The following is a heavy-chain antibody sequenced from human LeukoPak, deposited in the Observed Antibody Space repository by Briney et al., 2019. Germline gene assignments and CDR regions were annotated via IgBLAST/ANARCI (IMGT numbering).Heavy chain of an antibody. CDR1: GFTFSSYG. V-gene: IGHV3-30*18. Sequence: GGSLRLSCAGSGFTFSSYGMHWVRQAPGKGLEWVAVISYDGSNKYYADSVKGRFTISRDNSKNTLYLQMNSLRAEDTAVYYCAKGGHYYDSSGYFDYWGQGTLVTVSS. D-gene: IGHD3-22*01. J-gene: IGHJ4*02. CDR2: ISYDGSNK. CDR3: AKGGHYYDSSGYFDY.